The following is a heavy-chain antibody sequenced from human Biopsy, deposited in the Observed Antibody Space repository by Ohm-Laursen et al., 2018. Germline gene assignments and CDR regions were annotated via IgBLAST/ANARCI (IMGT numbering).Heavy chain of an antibody. CDR3: AKQEGVAYEDIDY. CDR1: GFTLTDSG. J-gene: IGHJ4*02. Sequence: SLRLSCTASGFTLTDSGMHWVRQAPGKGLEWVALISYDGSYKNYGDSVKGRFTISRDNSKNTLYLQMNSLRPEDTAVYYCAKQEGVAYEDIDYWVQGTLVTVSS. CDR2: ISYDGSYK. D-gene: IGHD3-22*01. V-gene: IGHV3-30*18.